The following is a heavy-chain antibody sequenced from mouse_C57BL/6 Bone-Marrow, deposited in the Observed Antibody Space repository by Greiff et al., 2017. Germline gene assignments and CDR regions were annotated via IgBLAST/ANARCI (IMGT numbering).Heavy chain of an antibody. Sequence: VQLQQSGPGLVQPSQSLSITCTVSGFSLTSYGVHWVRQSPGKGLEWLGVIWSGGSTDYNAAFISRLSISKDNSKSQVFFKMNSLQAEDTAIYYCARRGKTVYWYFDVWGTGTTVTVSS. V-gene: IGHV2-2*01. J-gene: IGHJ1*03. CDR1: GFSLTSYG. D-gene: IGHD4-1*01. CDR3: ARRGKTVYWYFDV. CDR2: IWSGGST.